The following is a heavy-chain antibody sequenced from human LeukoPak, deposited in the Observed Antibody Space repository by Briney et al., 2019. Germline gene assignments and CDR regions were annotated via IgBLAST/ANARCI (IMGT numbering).Heavy chain of an antibody. CDR3: ARIGTGLLNNAFDI. CDR1: GGSISSYY. D-gene: IGHD1-14*01. CDR2: INHSGST. Sequence: SETLSLTCTVSGGSISSYYWSWIRQPARKGLEWIGEINHSGSTNYNPSLKSRVTISVDTSKNQFSLKLSSVTAADTAVYYCARIGTGLLNNAFDIWGQGTMVTVSS. V-gene: IGHV4-34*01. J-gene: IGHJ3*02.